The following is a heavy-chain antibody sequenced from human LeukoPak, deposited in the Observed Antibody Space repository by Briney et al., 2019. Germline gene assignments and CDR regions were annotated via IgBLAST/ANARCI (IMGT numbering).Heavy chain of an antibody. J-gene: IGHJ5*02. CDR3: ARGRDEYSRVFFGP. V-gene: IGHV1-69*05. Sequence: ASVKVSCKASGGTFSSYAISWVRQASGQGLEWMGGIIPIFGTANYAQKFQGRVTITTDESTSTAYMELSSLRSEDTAVYYCARGRDEYSRVFFGPWGQGTLVTVSS. CDR2: IIPIFGTA. CDR1: GGTFSSYA. D-gene: IGHD6-13*01.